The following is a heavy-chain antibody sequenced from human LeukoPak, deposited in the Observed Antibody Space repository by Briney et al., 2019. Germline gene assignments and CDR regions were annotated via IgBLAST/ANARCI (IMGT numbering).Heavy chain of an antibody. V-gene: IGHV1-69*06. CDR1: GGTFSSYA. CDR3: ARAILYSGSSNWFDP. J-gene: IGHJ5*02. D-gene: IGHD1-26*01. CDR2: IIPIFGTA. Sequence: ASVKVSCKASGGTFSSYAISWVRQAPGQGLEWMGGIIPIFGTANYAQKFQGRVTITADKSTSTAYMELSSLRSEDTAVYYCARAILYSGSSNWFDPWGQGTLVTVSS.